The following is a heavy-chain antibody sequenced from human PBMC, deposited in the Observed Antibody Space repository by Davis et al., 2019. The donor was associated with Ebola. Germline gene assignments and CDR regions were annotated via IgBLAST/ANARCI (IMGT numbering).Heavy chain of an antibody. Sequence: PSETLSLTCTVSGGSISNGSTSDYYWNWIRQPPGKGLEWVGYVFLRGRTNYNPSLKSRATIFVDTSKNAFSLKLTSVTAADTAVYYCARAVDTKFHYWGQGILVTVSS. CDR2: VFLRGRT. D-gene: IGHD5-18*01. CDR1: GGSISNGSTSDYY. J-gene: IGHJ4*02. CDR3: ARAVDTKFHY. V-gene: IGHV4-61*03.